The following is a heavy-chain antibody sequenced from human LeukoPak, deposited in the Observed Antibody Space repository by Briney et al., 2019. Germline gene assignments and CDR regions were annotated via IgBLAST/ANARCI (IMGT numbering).Heavy chain of an antibody. CDR2: IYHSGST. V-gene: IGHV4-30-2*01. Sequence: SETLSLTCTVSGGSISSGGYYWSWIRQPPGKGLEWIGYIYHSGSTYYNPSLKSRVTISVDRSKNQFSLKLSSVTAADTAVYYCARAGSNGISTDWFDPWGQGTLVTVSS. D-gene: IGHD4-11*01. CDR1: GGSISSGGYY. CDR3: ARAGSNGISTDWFDP. J-gene: IGHJ5*02.